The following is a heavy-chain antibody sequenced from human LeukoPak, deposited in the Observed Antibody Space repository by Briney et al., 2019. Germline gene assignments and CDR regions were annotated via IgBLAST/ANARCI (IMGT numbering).Heavy chain of an antibody. Sequence: AGGSLRLSCAASGFTFSSYWMHCVRQAPGKGLVWVSRINSDGSSTSYADSVKGRFTISRDNAKNTLYLQMNSLRAEDTAVYYCARVCSGGSCYPYFGMDVWGKGTTVTVSS. CDR3: ARVCSGGSCYPYFGMDV. V-gene: IGHV3-74*01. J-gene: IGHJ6*04. D-gene: IGHD2-15*01. CDR2: INSDGSST. CDR1: GFTFSSYW.